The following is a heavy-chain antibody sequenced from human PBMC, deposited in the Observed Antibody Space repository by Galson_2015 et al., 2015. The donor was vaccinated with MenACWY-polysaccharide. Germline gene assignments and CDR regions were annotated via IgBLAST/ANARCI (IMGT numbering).Heavy chain of an antibody. J-gene: IGHJ4*02. Sequence: SLRLSCAASAFTVSSNHMSWVRQAPGKGLERVSVIYSGGSTYYADSVKGRFTISRDNSKNTLYLQMNSLRSEDTAVYYCARGIAPDGIAVAKVLNDYWGQGTLVTVSS. CDR2: IYSGGST. D-gene: IGHD6-19*01. CDR3: ARGIAPDGIAVAKVLNDY. V-gene: IGHV3-53*05. CDR1: AFTVSSNH.